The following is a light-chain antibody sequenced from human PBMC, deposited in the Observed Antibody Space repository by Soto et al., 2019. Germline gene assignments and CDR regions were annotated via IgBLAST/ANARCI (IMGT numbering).Light chain of an antibody. CDR3: CSYAGSSPFYG. CDR1: SSDIGSYDL. CDR2: EVS. V-gene: IGLV2-23*02. Sequence: QSALTQPASVSGSPGQSITISCTGTSSDIGSYDLVSWYQQHPGRAPKLVIYEVSKRPSGVSIRFSGSKSGNTASLTISGLQVEDEADYHCCSYAGSSPFYGFGPGSKVTVL. J-gene: IGLJ1*01.